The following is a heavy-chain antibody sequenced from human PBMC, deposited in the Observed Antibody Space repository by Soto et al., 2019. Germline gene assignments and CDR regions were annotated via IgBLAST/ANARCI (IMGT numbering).Heavy chain of an antibody. CDR1: GGSISSYY. CDR2: IYYSGST. D-gene: IGHD3-16*01. V-gene: IGHV4-59*08. J-gene: IGHJ3*02. CDR3: ARRYGWAFDI. Sequence: SETLRVTCTVWGGSISSYYWSWIRQPPGKGLEWIGYIYYSGSTNYNPSLKSRVTISVDTSKNQFSLKLSSVTAADTAVYYCARRYGWAFDIWRQGTMVTVSS.